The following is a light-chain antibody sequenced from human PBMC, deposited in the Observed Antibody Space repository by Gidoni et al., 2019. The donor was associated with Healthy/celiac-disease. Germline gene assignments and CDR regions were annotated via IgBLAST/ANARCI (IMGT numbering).Light chain of an antibody. CDR1: QSVSSN. J-gene: IGKJ2*01. CDR3: QQSNNGGT. CDR2: GAS. V-gene: IGKV3-15*01. Sequence: EIVMTQSPATLSVSPGERATLSCRASQSVSSNLAWYQQKPGQAPRLLIYGASTRATGIPASFSGSGSGTEFTLTISSLQSEDFAVYYCQQSNNGGTFGQGTKLEIK.